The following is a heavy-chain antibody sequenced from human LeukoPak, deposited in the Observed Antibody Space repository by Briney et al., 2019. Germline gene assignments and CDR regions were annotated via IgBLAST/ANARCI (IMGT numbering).Heavy chain of an antibody. D-gene: IGHD6-13*01. J-gene: IGHJ4*02. CDR1: GFTVITSF. Sequence: GGSLRLSCAASGFTVITSFMSWVRQAPGKGLKWVANIKQDGSEKYYVDSVKGRFTISRDNAQNSLYLQMNSLRAEDTAIYYCATSTAAAGTDWGQGTLVTVSS. V-gene: IGHV3-7*03. CDR2: IKQDGSEK. CDR3: ATSTAAAGTD.